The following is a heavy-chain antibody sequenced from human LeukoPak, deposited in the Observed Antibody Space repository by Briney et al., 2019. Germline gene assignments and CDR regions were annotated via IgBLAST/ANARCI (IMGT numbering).Heavy chain of an antibody. Sequence: PGGSLRLSCAASGFTFDGYAMHWVRQAPGKGLEWVSLISGDGGSTYYADSVKGRFTISRDNSKNSLYLQMNSLRTEDTALYYCAKDRSGYSIHWYFDLWGRGTLVTVSS. V-gene: IGHV3-43*02. CDR1: GFTFDGYA. D-gene: IGHD3-3*01. J-gene: IGHJ2*01. CDR2: ISGDGGST. CDR3: AKDRSGYSIHWYFDL.